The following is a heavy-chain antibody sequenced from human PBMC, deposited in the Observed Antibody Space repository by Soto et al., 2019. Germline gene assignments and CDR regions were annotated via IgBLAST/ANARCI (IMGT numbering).Heavy chain of an antibody. D-gene: IGHD4-17*01. CDR1: GFTFSNYA. Sequence: QMQLVESGGGVVQPGTSLRLSCAASGFTFSNYAMHWVRQAPGKGLEWVTIIWYDGSDKNYGDSVKGRFTISRDNSKNTMYLQMNSLRVEDTAVYYCARNSAGDYQNSYMDVWGKGTTVTVSS. CDR2: IWYDGSDK. V-gene: IGHV3-33*01. CDR3: ARNSAGDYQNSYMDV. J-gene: IGHJ6*03.